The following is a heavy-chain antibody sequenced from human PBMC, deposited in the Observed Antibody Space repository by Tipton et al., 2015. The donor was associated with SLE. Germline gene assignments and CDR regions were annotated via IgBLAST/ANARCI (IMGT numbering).Heavy chain of an antibody. J-gene: IGHJ4*02. CDR3: ARDLGSSGSFDY. Sequence: LRLSCTVSGGSISRYYWSWIRQPPGKGLEWIGYIYYSGSTNYNPSLKSRVTISVDTSKNQFSLKLSSVTAADTAVYYCARDLGSSGSFDYWGQGTLVTVSS. CDR2: IYYSGST. CDR1: GGSISRYY. D-gene: IGHD6-13*01. V-gene: IGHV4-59*01.